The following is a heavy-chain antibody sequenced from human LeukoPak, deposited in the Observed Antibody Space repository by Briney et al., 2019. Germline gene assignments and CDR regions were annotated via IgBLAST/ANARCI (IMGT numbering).Heavy chain of an antibody. Sequence: AGGSLRLSCAASDFTFSSYSMNWVSQAPGKGLEWVSSISSSSSYIYYADSVKGRFTISRDNAKNSLYLQMNSLRAEDTAVYYCARATGKYSSSSMLASLDYFDYWGQGTLVTVSS. V-gene: IGHV3-21*01. CDR1: DFTFSSYS. D-gene: IGHD6-6*01. CDR2: ISSSSSYI. CDR3: ARATGKYSSSSMLASLDYFDY. J-gene: IGHJ4*02.